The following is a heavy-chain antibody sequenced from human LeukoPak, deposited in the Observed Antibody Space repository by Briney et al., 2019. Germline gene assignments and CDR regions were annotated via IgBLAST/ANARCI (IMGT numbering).Heavy chain of an antibody. CDR1: GGSISRSSYY. CDR3: ARLSPAGTDY. J-gene: IGHJ4*02. V-gene: IGHV4-39*01. Sequence: SETLSLTCTVSGGSISRSSYYWGWIPQPPGKGLGWIGSIYYSGSTYYNPSLKSRVTISVDTSKNQFSLKLSSVTAADTAVYYCARLSPAGTDYWGQGTLVTVSS. CDR2: IYYSGST. D-gene: IGHD6-13*01.